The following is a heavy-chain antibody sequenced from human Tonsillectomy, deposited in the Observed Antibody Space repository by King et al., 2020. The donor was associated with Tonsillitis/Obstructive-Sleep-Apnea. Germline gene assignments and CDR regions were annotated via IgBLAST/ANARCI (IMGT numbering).Heavy chain of an antibody. J-gene: IGHJ4*02. CDR2: ISAYNGNT. CDR1: GYTFTRYG. Sequence: QLVQSGAEVKKPGASVKVSCKASGYTFTRYGISWVRQAPGQGLEWMGWISAYNGNTKYAQKLQGRVTMTTDTFTSTAYMELRSLRSDDTAVYYCARGRPSSTVSYYFDYWGQGTLVTVSS. CDR3: ARGRPSSTVSYYFDY. D-gene: IGHD4-17*01. V-gene: IGHV1-18*01.